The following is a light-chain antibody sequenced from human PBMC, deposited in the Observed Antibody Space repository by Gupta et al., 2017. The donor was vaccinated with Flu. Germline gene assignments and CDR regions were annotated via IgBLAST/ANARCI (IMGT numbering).Light chain of an antibody. CDR2: KVS. CDR3: MQNTLWPRT. CDR1: QGLVYSDGNTY. V-gene: IGKV2-30*01. J-gene: IGKJ1*01. Sequence: VTLGQPASLSCRSSQGLVYSDGNTYLDWFHQRPGQSPRRLIYKVSTRDSGDPDRFSGSGSGTDFTLNITKVEAEDIGNYYCMQNTLWPRTFGQGTKVEVK.